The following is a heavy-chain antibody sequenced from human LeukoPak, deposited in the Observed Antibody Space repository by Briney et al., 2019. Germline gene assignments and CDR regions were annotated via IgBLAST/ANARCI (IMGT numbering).Heavy chain of an antibody. D-gene: IGHD3-9*01. J-gene: IGHJ4*02. CDR3: ARTAYYDILTGYSFPYYFDY. Sequence: GSSVKVSCKASGYTFTSYDINWVRQATGQGLEWMGWMNPNSGNTGYAQKFQGRVTITRNTSISTAYMELSSLRSEDTAVYYCARTAYYDILTGYSFPYYFDYWGQGTLVTVSS. V-gene: IGHV1-8*03. CDR2: MNPNSGNT. CDR1: GYTFTSYD.